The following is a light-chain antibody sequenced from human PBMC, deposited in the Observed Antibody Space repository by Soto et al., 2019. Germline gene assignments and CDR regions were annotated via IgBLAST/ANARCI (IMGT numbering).Light chain of an antibody. V-gene: IGKV1-5*01. CDR1: QSISSS. CDR2: DAS. J-gene: IGKJ1*01. Sequence: DIQMTQSPSSLSASVGDSVTITCRASQSISSSLNWYQQKPGKAPNLLIYDASSLESGVPSRFSGSGSGTEFTLTISSLQPDDVAAYYCQQYNTYWTFGPGTKVEI. CDR3: QQYNTYWT.